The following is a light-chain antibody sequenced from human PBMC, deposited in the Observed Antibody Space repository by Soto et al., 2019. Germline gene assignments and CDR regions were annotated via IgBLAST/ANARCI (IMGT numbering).Light chain of an antibody. V-gene: IGLV2-8*01. J-gene: IGLJ2*01. CDR3: SSYGGSNTVV. CDR1: SSDVGGYNY. Sequence: QSALTQPPSASGSPGQSVTISCTGSSSDVGGYNYVSWYQQHPGKAPKHMIYEVSKRPSGVPDRLSGSKSGNTASLTVSGLQAEDEAGYYCSSYGGSNTVVFGGGTKVTVL. CDR2: EVS.